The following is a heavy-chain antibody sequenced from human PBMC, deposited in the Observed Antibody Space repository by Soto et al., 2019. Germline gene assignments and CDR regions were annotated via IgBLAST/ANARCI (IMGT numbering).Heavy chain of an antibody. CDR2: ISRSSSHI. Sequence: EVQLVESGGGLVKPGGSVRLSCAASGFSFSSHSMNWVRQAPGKGLEWVSSISRSSSHIFYADSVRGRFTISRDNAKNSLYLQVNSLRAKDTAVYYCARDSETLAVAGTRSDYWGQGALVTVSS. CDR3: ARDSETLAVAGTRSDY. CDR1: GFSFSSHS. D-gene: IGHD6-19*01. V-gene: IGHV3-21*01. J-gene: IGHJ4*02.